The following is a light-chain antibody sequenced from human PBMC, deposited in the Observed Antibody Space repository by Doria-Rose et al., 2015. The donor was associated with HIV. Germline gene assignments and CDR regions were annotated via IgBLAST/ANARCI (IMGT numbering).Light chain of an antibody. J-gene: IGKJ3*01. Sequence: EIVLTQSPATLSLSPGERATLSCRAGQSVSSNLAWYQQKPGQAPRLLIYDASNRATRIPARFSGSGSETDFTLTISTLEPEDFAVYFCQQRSNWPPVFSFGPGTKVDI. V-gene: IGKV3-11*01. CDR2: DAS. CDR3: QQRSNWPPVFS. CDR1: QSVSSN.